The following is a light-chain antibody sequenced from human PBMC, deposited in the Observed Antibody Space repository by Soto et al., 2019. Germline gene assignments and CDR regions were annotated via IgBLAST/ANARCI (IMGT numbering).Light chain of an antibody. CDR1: SSDVGTYDL. J-gene: IGLJ1*01. CDR2: EVA. V-gene: IGLV2-23*02. CDR3: CSYAGHESQIYV. Sequence: QSALTQPASVSGSPGQSITISCTGTSSDVGTYDLVSRFQQRPGKPPQLMIYEVAQRPSGVSNRFSGSKSGNTASLTISGLQAEDEADYYCCSYAGHESQIYVFGTGTKLTVL.